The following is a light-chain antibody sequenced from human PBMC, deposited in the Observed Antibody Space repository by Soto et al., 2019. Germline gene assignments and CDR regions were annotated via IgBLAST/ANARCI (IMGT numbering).Light chain of an antibody. Sequence: ESVLTQAPGTLSLYPGERATLSCRASQIIGNNYLAWYQQKPGQAPRLLIYGVFSRAAGIPDRISGSGSGTDFTLTISRLGPEDFAVYYCQQYGSSPTFGQGTKVDIK. CDR1: QIIGNNY. CDR2: GVF. CDR3: QQYGSSPT. J-gene: IGKJ1*01. V-gene: IGKV3-20*01.